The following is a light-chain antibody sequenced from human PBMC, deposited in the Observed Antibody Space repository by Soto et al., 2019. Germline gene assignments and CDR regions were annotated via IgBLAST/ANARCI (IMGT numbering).Light chain of an antibody. CDR2: EVS. J-gene: IGLJ2*01. CDR1: SSDVGGYNY. CDR3: SSYTRTNTLL. V-gene: IGLV2-14*01. Sequence: QSALTQPASVSGSPGQSITISCTGTSSDVGGYNYVSWYQQHSGKAPKLMIYEVSNRPSGVSNRFSVSKSGNTASLTISGLQAEDEAEYYCSSYTRTNTLLFGGGTKLTVL.